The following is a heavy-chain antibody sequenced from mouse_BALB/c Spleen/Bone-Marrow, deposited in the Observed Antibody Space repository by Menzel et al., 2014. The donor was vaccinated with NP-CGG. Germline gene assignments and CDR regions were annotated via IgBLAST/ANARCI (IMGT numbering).Heavy chain of an antibody. CDR3: TDYSWFPY. CDR2: IRLKSNNYAT. J-gene: IGHJ3*01. CDR1: GSTFSNYW. D-gene: IGHD1-1*01. V-gene: IGHV6-6*02. Sequence: EVKLVESGGGLVQPGGSMKLSCVTSGSTFSNYWMNWVRQSPEKGLEWVAEIRLKSNNYATHYAESVKGRFTISRDDSKSSVYLQMNNLRTEDTGIYYCTDYSWFPYWGQGTLVTVSA.